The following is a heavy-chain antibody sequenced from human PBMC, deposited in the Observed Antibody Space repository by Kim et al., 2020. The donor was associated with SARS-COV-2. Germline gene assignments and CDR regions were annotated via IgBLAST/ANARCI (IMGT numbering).Heavy chain of an antibody. CDR3: ATSTSITGTRAIYYYYYGMDV. D-gene: IGHD1-7*01. J-gene: IGHJ6*02. CDR2: FDPEDGET. CDR1: GYTLTELS. V-gene: IGHV1-24*01. Sequence: ASVKVSCKVXGYTLTELSMHWVRQAPGKGLEWMGGFDPEDGETIYAQKFQGRVTMTEDTSTDTAYMELSSLRSEDTAVYYCATSTSITGTRAIYYYYYGMDVWGQGTTVTVSS.